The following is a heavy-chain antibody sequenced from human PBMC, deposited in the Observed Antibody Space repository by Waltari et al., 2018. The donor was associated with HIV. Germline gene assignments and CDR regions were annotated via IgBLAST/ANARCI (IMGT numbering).Heavy chain of an antibody. Sequence: EVQLLESGGDLVQPVGSLRLSCTASGVTFRSYAMNWERQAPGLGLGWVSTNRDHGAHPKYAACVKPTLPIPRHTSTNTLYLQLTWLRAEATDVYYCTKMTAANSSTGAYGMAVWGQGTTVTVSS. CDR2: NRDHGAHP. V-gene: IGHV3-23*01. J-gene: IGHJ6*02. CDR1: GVTFRSYA. CDR3: TKMTAANSSTGAYGMAV. D-gene: IGHD6-13*01.